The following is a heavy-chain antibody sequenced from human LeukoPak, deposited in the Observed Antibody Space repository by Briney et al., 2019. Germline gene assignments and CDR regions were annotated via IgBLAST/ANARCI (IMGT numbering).Heavy chain of an antibody. CDR2: IYYSGST. Sequence: PSETLSLTCTVSGGSISSGDYYWSWIRQPPGKGLEWIGYIYYSGSTYYNPSLKSRVTISVDTSKNQFSLKLSSVTAADTAVYYCAREGSSGYYLYYYYMDVWGKGTTVTFSS. CDR3: AREGSSGYYLYYYYMDV. CDR1: GGSISSGDYY. J-gene: IGHJ6*03. V-gene: IGHV4-30-4*08. D-gene: IGHD3-22*01.